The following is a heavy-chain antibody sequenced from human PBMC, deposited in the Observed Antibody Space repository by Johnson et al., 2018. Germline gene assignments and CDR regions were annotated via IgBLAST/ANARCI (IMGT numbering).Heavy chain of an antibody. V-gene: IGHV3-72*01. Sequence: EVQLVESGGGLVQPGGSXRLSCAASGFTIRDHYMDWVRQAPGKGLEWIGRTKNIANSFTQEYAASVKGRFTIPRDDLKNSLFLQMNSRKTEDTAVYFCARGGHYDTSGYYYRAPFGACDIWGQGTMVTVSS. D-gene: IGHD3-22*01. J-gene: IGHJ3*02. CDR3: ARGGHYDTSGYYYRAPFGACDI. CDR1: GFTIRDHY. CDR2: TKNIANSFTQ.